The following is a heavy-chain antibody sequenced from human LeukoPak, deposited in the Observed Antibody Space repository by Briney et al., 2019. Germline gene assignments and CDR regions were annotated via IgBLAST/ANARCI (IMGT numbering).Heavy chain of an antibody. CDR3: AKGGVLRYFDWSEDAFDI. J-gene: IGHJ3*02. Sequence: GGSLRLSCAASGFTFDDYAMHWVRQAPGKGLEWVSGISWNSGSIGYADSVKGRFTISRDNAKNSLYLQMTSLRAEDTALYYCAKGGVLRYFDWSEDAFDIWGQGTMVTVSS. CDR1: GFTFDDYA. V-gene: IGHV3-9*01. CDR2: ISWNSGSI. D-gene: IGHD3-9*01.